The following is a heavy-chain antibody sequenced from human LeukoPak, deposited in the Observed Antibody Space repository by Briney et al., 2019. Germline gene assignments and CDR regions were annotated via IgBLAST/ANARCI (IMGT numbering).Heavy chain of an antibody. CDR3: AREYCGASCSRDY. J-gene: IGHJ4*02. Sequence: SETLSLTCAVSGYSISSGYYWGWIRQPPGKGLEWIGSIYPSGNTYCNPSLKSRVTISLDTSKNHFSLNLSSVTAADPAVSYCAREYCGASCSRDYWGQGTLVTVSS. CDR1: GYSISSGYY. V-gene: IGHV4-38-2*01. D-gene: IGHD2-21*01. CDR2: IYPSGNT.